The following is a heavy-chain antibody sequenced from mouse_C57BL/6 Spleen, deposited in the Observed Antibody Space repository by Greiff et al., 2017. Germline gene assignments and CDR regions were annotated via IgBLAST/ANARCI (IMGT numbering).Heavy chain of an antibody. CDR1: GYTFTSYW. J-gene: IGHJ3*01. CDR2: IDPSDSYT. D-gene: IGHD1-1*01. V-gene: IGHV1-50*01. CDR3: ARRDYGSRGAWFAY. Sequence: QVQLQQPGAELVKPGASVKLSCKASGYTFTSYWMQWVKQRPGQGLEWIGEIDPSDSYTNYNQKFKGKATLTVDTSSSTAYMQLSSLTSEDSAVYYCARRDYGSRGAWFAYWGQGTLVTVSA.